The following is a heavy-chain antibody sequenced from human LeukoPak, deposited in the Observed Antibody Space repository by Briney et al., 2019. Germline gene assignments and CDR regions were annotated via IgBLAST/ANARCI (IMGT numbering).Heavy chain of an antibody. D-gene: IGHD3-10*01. CDR2: ISGSGSNT. CDR1: GFTFSSYA. Sequence: GGSLRLSCAPSGFTFSSYAMSWVRQAPGRGLEWVSTISGSGSNTCYAESVKGRFTISRDNSKSTLDLQMSSLRVEDTAVYYCAKDIYGSGSYGYFDYWGQGTLVTVSS. J-gene: IGHJ4*02. V-gene: IGHV3-23*01. CDR3: AKDIYGSGSYGYFDY.